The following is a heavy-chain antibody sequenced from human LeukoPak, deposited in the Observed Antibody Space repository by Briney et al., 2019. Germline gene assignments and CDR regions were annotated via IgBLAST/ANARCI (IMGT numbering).Heavy chain of an antibody. CDR2: IYYSGST. Sequence: TSETLSLTCTVSGGSINSYYWSWIRQPPGKGLEWIGFIYYSGSTNYNPSLKSRVTISVDTSKNQFSLKLSSVTAADAAVYYCARGASEQWLAHYFDYWGQGTLVTVSS. V-gene: IGHV4-59*08. D-gene: IGHD6-19*01. CDR1: GGSINSYY. CDR3: ARGASEQWLAHYFDY. J-gene: IGHJ4*02.